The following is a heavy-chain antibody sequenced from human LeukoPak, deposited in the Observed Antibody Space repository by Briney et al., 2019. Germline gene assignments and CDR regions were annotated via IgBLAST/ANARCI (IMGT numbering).Heavy chain of an antibody. V-gene: IGHV1-46*01. J-gene: IGHJ6*03. CDR2: INPSGGST. CDR1: GYPFTSYY. Sequence: PGASVQLSCKASGYPFTSYYMHWVRQAPGQGLEWMGIINPSGGSTSYAQKFQGRVTMTRDMSTSTVYMELSSLRSEDTAVYYCASCITMVRGVILHYMDVWGKGTTVTVSS. CDR3: ASCITMVRGVILHYMDV. D-gene: IGHD3-10*01.